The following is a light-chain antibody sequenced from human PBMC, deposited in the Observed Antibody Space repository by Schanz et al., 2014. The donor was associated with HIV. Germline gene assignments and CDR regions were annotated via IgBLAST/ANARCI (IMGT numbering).Light chain of an antibody. CDR3: NSYTSSSTLYV. V-gene: IGLV2-14*02. J-gene: IGLJ1*01. CDR1: STDVGSYNL. CDR2: EVS. Sequence: QSALTQPASVSGSPGQSITISCTGTSTDVGSYNLVSWYQHHPGKAPKMMIFEVSKRPSGVSNRFSGSKSGNTASLTISGLQAEDEADYYCNSYTSSSTLYVFGTGTKLTVL.